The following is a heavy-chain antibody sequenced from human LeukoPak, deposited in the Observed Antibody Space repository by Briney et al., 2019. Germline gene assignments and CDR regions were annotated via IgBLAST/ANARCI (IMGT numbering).Heavy chain of an antibody. CDR1: GFTFSSYG. V-gene: IGHV3-33*07. CDR3: ARDRSGYYFDF. D-gene: IGHD3-22*01. Sequence: GGSLRLSCAASGFTFSSYGMYWVRQAPGKGLEWVAVIWYDGSNKYYADSVKGRFTISRDNSKNTPYLQMNSLRAEDTAVYYCARDRSGYYFDFWGQGTLVTVSS. CDR2: IWYDGSNK. J-gene: IGHJ4*02.